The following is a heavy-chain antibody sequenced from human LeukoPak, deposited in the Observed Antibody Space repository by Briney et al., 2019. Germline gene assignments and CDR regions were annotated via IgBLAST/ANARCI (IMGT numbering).Heavy chain of an antibody. CDR3: AKMVGTTFY. Sequence: GGSLRLSCAASGFTFNSQGMSWVRQAPGKGLEWVSTISGSGTSTYYADSVKGRFSISRDKSKNTLYLQMNSLRAEDTAAYYCAKMVGTTFYWGQGALVTVSS. J-gene: IGHJ4*02. V-gene: IGHV3-23*01. D-gene: IGHD4/OR15-4a*01. CDR2: ISGSGTST. CDR1: GFTFNSQG.